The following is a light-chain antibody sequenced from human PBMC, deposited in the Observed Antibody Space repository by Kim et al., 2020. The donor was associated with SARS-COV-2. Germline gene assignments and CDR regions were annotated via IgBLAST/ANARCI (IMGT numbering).Light chain of an antibody. CDR1: QGISNS. V-gene: IGKV1-9*01. CDR3: QQLDDYPRT. J-gene: IGKJ1*01. Sequence: GDRVIITCRASQGISNSLAWYQQKPGKAPNLLIYPTSTLQTGFPSRFSGSGSGTDLTLTISSLQPEDFATYYCQQLDDYPRTFGQGTKV. CDR2: PTS.